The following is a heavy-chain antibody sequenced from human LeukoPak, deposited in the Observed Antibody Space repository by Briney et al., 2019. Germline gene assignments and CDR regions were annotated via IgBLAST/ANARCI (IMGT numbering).Heavy chain of an antibody. CDR2: INPNSGGT. J-gene: IGHJ4*02. CDR3: ARVVMATIPHFDY. V-gene: IGHV1-2*02. Sequence: ASVKVSCKASGYTFTGYYMHWVRQAPGQGLEWMGWINPNSGGTNYAQKFQGRVTMTRDTSISTAYMELSRLRSDDTAVYYWARVVMATIPHFDYWGQGTLVTVSS. CDR1: GYTFTGYY. D-gene: IGHD5-24*01.